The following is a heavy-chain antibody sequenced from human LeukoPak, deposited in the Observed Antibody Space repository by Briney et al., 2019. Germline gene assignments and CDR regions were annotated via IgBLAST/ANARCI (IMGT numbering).Heavy chain of an antibody. CDR1: GLTVSSSY. Sequence: GGSPRLSCAASGLTVSSSYMSWVRQAPGKGLECVAFIYSGGSTYYADSVKGRFTISRDNSKNTLSLPMNSLRAEDTAVYYCARDKGLWFGELLGAFDIWGQGTMVTVSS. D-gene: IGHD3-10*01. CDR3: ARDKGLWFGELLGAFDI. CDR2: IYSGGST. V-gene: IGHV3-66*01. J-gene: IGHJ3*02.